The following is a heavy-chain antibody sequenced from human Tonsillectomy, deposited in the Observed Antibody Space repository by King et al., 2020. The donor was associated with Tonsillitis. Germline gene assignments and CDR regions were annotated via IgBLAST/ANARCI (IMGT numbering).Heavy chain of an antibody. Sequence: VQLQESGPGLVKPSETLSLTCTVSGGSIGSYYWSWLRQPPGKGLEWIGYIYYTGSTDYNPSLKSRVTISVDTSKNQFSLNLSSVTAAETAMYYCARSGYYYDSSGYLYAFDIWGQGTMVTVSS. D-gene: IGHD3-22*01. CDR1: GGSIGSYY. J-gene: IGHJ3*02. CDR2: IYYTGST. V-gene: IGHV4-59*01. CDR3: ARSGYYYDSSGYLYAFDI.